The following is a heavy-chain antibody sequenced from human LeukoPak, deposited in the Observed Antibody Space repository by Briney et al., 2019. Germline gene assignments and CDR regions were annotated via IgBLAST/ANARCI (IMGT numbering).Heavy chain of an antibody. CDR2: INGSGGRT. CDR3: AKAGGASWYLY. Sequence: PGGSLRLSCAASGFTFSSYEMNWVRQAPGKGLEWVSDINGSGGRTYYADSVNGRFTISRDNSKNTLYLQMNSLRAEDTAVYYCAKAGGASWYLYWGQGTLVTVSS. V-gene: IGHV3-23*01. D-gene: IGHD6-13*01. CDR1: GFTFSSYE. J-gene: IGHJ4*02.